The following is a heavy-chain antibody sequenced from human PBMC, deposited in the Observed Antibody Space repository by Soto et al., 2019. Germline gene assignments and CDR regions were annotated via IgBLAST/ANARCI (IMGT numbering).Heavy chain of an antibody. CDR1: GGTFSSYA. CDR2: IIPIFGTA. D-gene: IGHD2-2*01. J-gene: IGHJ4*02. Sequence: SVKVSFKASGGTFSSYAISWVRQAPGQGLEWMGGIIPIFGTANYAQKFQGRVTITADESTSTAYMELSSLRSEDTAVYYCARVGSLCSSTSCLTPLRYWGQGTLVTVSS. V-gene: IGHV1-69*13. CDR3: ARVGSLCSSTSCLTPLRY.